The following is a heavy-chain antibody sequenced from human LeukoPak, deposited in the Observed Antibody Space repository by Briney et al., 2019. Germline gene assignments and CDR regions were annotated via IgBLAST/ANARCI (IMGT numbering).Heavy chain of an antibody. CDR2: INTNTGNP. D-gene: IGHD4-23*01. J-gene: IGHJ4*02. CDR3: ARLDGGNPPRYFDY. Sequence: GASVKVSCKASGGTFSSYAISWVRQAPGQGLEWMGWINTNTGNPTYAQGFTGRFVFSLDTSVSTAYLQISSLKAEDTAVYYCARLDGGNPPRYFDYWGQGTLVTVSS. V-gene: IGHV7-4-1*02. CDR1: GGTFSSYA.